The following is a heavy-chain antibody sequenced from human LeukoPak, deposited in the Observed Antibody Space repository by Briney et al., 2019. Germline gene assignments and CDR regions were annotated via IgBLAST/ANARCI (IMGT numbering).Heavy chain of an antibody. Sequence: GGSLRLSCAASGFTFSNYWMHWVRQAPGKGLVWVSVIYSGGDTYYADSVKGRFTISRDNSKNTLYLQMNSMRAEDTAVYYCAREVCSGGSCYYRNFDYRGQGTLVTVSS. CDR2: IYSGGDT. CDR1: GFTFSNYW. J-gene: IGHJ4*02. CDR3: AREVCSGGSCYYRNFDY. D-gene: IGHD2-15*01. V-gene: IGHV3-66*01.